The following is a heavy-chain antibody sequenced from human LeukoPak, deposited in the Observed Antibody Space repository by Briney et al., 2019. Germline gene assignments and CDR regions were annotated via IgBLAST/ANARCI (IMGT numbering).Heavy chain of an antibody. V-gene: IGHV3-21*01. CDR3: ARDLEAAAGIVGYYYYYMDV. D-gene: IGHD6-13*01. Sequence: GGSLRLSCAASGFTFSGSGMNWVRQVPGKGLEWVSSISSSSSYIYYADSVKGRFTISRDNAKNSLYLQMNSLRAEDTAVYYCARDLEAAAGIVGYYYYYMDVWGKGTTVTVSS. CDR1: GFTFSGSG. J-gene: IGHJ6*03. CDR2: ISSSSSYI.